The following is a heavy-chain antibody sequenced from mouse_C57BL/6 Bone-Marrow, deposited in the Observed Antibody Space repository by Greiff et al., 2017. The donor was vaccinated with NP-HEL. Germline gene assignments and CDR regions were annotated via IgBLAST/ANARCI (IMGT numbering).Heavy chain of an antibody. CDR1: GFSLTSYG. D-gene: IGHD1-1*01. V-gene: IGHV2-5*01. CDR3: AKNGNYYGSSHWYFDV. CDR2: IWRGGST. J-gene: IGHJ1*03. Sequence: VQLQQSGPGLVQPSQSLSITCTVSGFSLTSYGVHWVRQSPGKGLEWLGVIWRGGSTDYNAAFMSRLSITKDNSKSQVFFKMNSLQADDTAIYYCAKNGNYYGSSHWYFDVWGTGTTVTVSS.